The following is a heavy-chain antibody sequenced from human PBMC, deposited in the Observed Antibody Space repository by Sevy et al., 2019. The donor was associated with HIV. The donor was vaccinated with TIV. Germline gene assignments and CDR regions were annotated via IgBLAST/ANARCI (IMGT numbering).Heavy chain of an antibody. Sequence: GGSLRLSCAASGFTFSSYAVSWVRRAPEKGLEWVSAVSGSGVSTYYADSVKGRFTISRDNSKNELYLQMNSLRAEDTAVYYCATDGASWSGKYVFDIWGQGTMVTVSS. CDR3: ATDGASWSGKYVFDI. V-gene: IGHV3-23*01. CDR1: GFTFSSYA. J-gene: IGHJ3*02. D-gene: IGHD3-10*01. CDR2: VSGSGVST.